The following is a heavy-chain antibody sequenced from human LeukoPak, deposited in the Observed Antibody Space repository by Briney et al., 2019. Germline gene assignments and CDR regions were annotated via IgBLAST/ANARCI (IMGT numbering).Heavy chain of an antibody. V-gene: IGHV4-31*03. J-gene: IGHJ4*02. CDR1: GGSISNGGYS. CDR2: IYYSGNT. Sequence: SETLSLTCTVSGGSISNGGYSWSWIRQHPGKGLEWIGDIYYSGNTYYNPSLESRVTISVDTSRNQFSLRLSSVTAADTAVYYCARAGGGTYFPWGQGTLVIVSS. CDR3: ARAGGGTYFP. D-gene: IGHD1-26*01.